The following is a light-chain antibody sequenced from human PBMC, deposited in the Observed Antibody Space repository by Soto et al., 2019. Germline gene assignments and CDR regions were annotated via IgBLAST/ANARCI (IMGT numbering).Light chain of an antibody. Sequence: EIVMTQSPATLSVSPGERATLSGRASQSVSSNLAWYQQKPGQAPRLLISGASTRATGIPARFSGSGSGTEFTLTISSLQSEDFAIYYCQQYDNWYTFGQGTKLEIK. CDR3: QQYDNWYT. V-gene: IGKV3-15*01. CDR1: QSVSSN. J-gene: IGKJ2*01. CDR2: GAS.